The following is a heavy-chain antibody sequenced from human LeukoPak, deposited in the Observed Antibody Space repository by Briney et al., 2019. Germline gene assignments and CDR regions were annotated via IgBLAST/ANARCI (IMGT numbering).Heavy chain of an antibody. CDR3: AKDPDILTGYYRPTHDY. Sequence: PGGSLRLSCAASGFTFSSYAMSWVRQAPGKGLEWVSAISGSGGSTYYADSVKGRFTISRDNSKNTLYLQMNSLRAEDTAVYYCAKDPDILTGYYRPTHDYWGQGTLVTVSS. D-gene: IGHD3-9*01. CDR2: ISGSGGST. J-gene: IGHJ4*02. CDR1: GFTFSSYA. V-gene: IGHV3-23*01.